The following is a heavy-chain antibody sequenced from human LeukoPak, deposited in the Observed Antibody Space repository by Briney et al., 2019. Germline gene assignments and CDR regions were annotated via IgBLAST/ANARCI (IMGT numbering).Heavy chain of an antibody. CDR3: ARNTRDIVLMVYAIAYFDY. J-gene: IGHJ4*02. D-gene: IGHD2-8*01. V-gene: IGHV4-39*07. CDR2: IYYSGST. CDR1: GGSISSSSYY. Sequence: SETLSLTCTVSGGSISSSSYYWGWTRQPPGKWLEWIGSIYYSGSTYYNPSLKSRVTISVDTSKNQFSLKLSSVTAADTAVYYCARNTRDIVLMVYAIAYFDYWGQGTLVTVSS.